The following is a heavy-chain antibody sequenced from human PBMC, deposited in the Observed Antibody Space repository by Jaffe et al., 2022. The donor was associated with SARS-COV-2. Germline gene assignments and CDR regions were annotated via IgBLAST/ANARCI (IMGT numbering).Heavy chain of an antibody. CDR3: ASSTLGGGDLDYYYYYGMDV. J-gene: IGHJ6*02. V-gene: IGHV4-39*01. CDR2: IYYSGST. CDR1: GGSISSSSYY. D-gene: IGHD2-21*02. Sequence: QLQLQESGPGLVKPSETLSLTCTVSGGSISSSSYYWGWIRQPPGKGLEWIGSIYYSGSTYYNPSLKSRVTISVDTSKNQFSLKLSSVTAADTAVYYCASSTLGGGDLDYYYYYGMDVWGQGTTVTVSS.